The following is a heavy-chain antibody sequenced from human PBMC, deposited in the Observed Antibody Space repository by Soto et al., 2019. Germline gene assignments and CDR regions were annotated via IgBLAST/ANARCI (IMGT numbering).Heavy chain of an antibody. D-gene: IGHD3-22*01. J-gene: IGHJ4*02. Sequence: QMHLVQSAAEVKKTGSTVTISCEASEYTFTYLHLHWVRQAPGQGLELLGWITIFNGNTKYAQKFQDRVVISRDTSFSTVYMILSGLKSEDTAMYYCAGSPLDSSNEIYFDSWGQGTLVTVSS. CDR2: ITIFNGNT. V-gene: IGHV1-45*02. CDR3: AGSPLDSSNEIYFDS. CDR1: EYTFTYLH.